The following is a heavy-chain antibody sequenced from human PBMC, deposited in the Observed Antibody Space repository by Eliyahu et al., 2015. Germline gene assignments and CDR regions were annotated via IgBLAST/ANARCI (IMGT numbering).Heavy chain of an antibody. CDR1: GGTFSSYT. V-gene: IGHV1-69*01. J-gene: IGHJ4*02. Sequence: QVQLVQSGAEVKKPGSSVKVSCKASGGTFSSYTVGWVRQAPGQGLEWMGGIMPFXKTXXXAQKFQGRLTFTADESTSTVYMDLSSLKSEDTAVYFCARSPGPWGQGTLVTVSP. D-gene: IGHD1-14*01. CDR2: IMPFXKTX. CDR3: ARSPGP.